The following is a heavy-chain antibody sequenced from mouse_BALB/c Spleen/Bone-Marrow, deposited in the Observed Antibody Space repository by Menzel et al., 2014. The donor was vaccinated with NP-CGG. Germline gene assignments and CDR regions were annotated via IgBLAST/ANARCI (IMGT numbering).Heavy chain of an antibody. CDR3: ARSIYDGYSEAMDY. CDR1: GYALTNYL. Sequence: QVQLQQSGAELVRPGTSVKVSCKASGYALTNYLIEWVKRRPGQGLEWIGVNNPGSGGTNYNEKFKGKATLTADKSSSTVYMQLSSLTSDDSAVYFCARSIYDGYSEAMDYWGQGTSVTVSS. D-gene: IGHD2-3*01. J-gene: IGHJ4*01. CDR2: NNPGSGGT. V-gene: IGHV1-54*03.